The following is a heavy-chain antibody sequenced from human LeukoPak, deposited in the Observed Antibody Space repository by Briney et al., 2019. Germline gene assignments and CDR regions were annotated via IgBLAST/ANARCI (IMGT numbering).Heavy chain of an antibody. D-gene: IGHD5-18*01. J-gene: IGHJ4*02. V-gene: IGHV4-59*01. CDR3: ARELGGYSYGRPGFFDY. Sequence: SETLSLTCTVSGGSIGSYYCSWIRQPPGKGLEWIGYIYYSGSTNYNPSLKSRVTISVDTSKNQFSLKLSSVTAADTAVYYCARELGGYSYGRPGFFDYWGQGTLVTVSS. CDR2: IYYSGST. CDR1: GGSIGSYY.